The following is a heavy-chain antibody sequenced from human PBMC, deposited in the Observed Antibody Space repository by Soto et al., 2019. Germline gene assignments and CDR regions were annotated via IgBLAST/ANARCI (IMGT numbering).Heavy chain of an antibody. V-gene: IGHV3-33*01. Sequence: GGSLRLSCAASGFTFSSYGMHWVRQAPGKGLEWVAVIWYDGSNKYYADSVKGRFTISRDNSKNTLYLQMNSPRAEDTAVYYCARDYGEQQLVLHRGSWFDPWGQGTLVTVSS. CDR1: GFTFSSYG. CDR2: IWYDGSNK. J-gene: IGHJ5*02. D-gene: IGHD6-13*01. CDR3: ARDYGEQQLVLHRGSWFDP.